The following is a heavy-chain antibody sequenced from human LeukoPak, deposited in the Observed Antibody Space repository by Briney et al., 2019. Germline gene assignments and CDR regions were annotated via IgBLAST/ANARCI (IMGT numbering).Heavy chain of an antibody. D-gene: IGHD6-6*01. J-gene: IGHJ4*02. Sequence: GGTLRLSCAGCRFTFSRYWMSWVRHAPGEGLQKKTNIKRDGGEKYYVDSVKGRFTISRDNAKNSLYLQMNSLRAEDTAVYYCARDRGPYSSSSGPVDSWGQGTLVHVSS. V-gene: IGHV3-7*01. CDR2: IKRDGGEK. CDR1: RFTFSRYW. CDR3: ARDRGPYSSSSGPVDS.